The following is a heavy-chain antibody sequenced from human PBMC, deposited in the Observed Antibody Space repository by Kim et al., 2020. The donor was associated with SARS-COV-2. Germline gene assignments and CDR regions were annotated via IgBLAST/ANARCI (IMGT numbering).Heavy chain of an antibody. D-gene: IGHD5-12*01. CDR3: TRGSREYSGYDYPEVGY. V-gene: IGHV3-49*02. Sequence: VKGRFTISRDDSKSIAYLQMNSLKTEDTAVYYCTRGSREYSGYDYPEVGYWGQGTLVTVSS. J-gene: IGHJ4*02.